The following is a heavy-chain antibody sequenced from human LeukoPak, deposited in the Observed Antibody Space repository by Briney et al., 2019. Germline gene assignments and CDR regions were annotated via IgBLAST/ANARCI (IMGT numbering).Heavy chain of an antibody. J-gene: IGHJ5*02. D-gene: IGHD3-9*01. V-gene: IGHV3-23*01. CDR3: AKDRGYDILTDNWFDP. CDR1: GFTFSSYA. Sequence: GGSLRLSCAASGFTFSSYAMNWVRQAPGKGLEWVSGISGGGGSTYYADSVKGRFTISRDNSKNTLYLQMNSLRAEDTAVFHCAKDRGYDILTDNWFDPWGQGTLVTVSS. CDR2: ISGGGGST.